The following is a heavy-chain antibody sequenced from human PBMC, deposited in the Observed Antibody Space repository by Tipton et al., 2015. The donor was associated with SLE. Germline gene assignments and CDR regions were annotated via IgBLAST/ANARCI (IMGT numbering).Heavy chain of an antibody. V-gene: IGHV3-74*01. CDR2: INSAGTTT. J-gene: IGHJ5*01. D-gene: IGHD2-21*02. CDR3: AREAMTYDS. CDR1: GFNFNTYW. Sequence: SLRLSCTASGFNFNTYWMHWVCQAPGKGLLWVSHINSAGTTTTYADSVKGRFTISRDNAKNTLYLHMDSLRAEDTAVYYRAREAMTYDSWGQGTLVTVSS.